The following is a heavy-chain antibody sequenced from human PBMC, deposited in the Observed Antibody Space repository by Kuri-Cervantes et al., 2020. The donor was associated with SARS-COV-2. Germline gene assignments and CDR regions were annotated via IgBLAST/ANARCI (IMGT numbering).Heavy chain of an antibody. Sequence: GESLKISCAASGFTFSSYAMHWVRQAPGKGLEWVAVISYDGSNKYYADSVKGRFTISRDNSKNTLYLQMNSLRAEDTAVYYCARDLHCSSTSCYSPWFDPWGQGTLVTASS. D-gene: IGHD2-2*01. CDR2: ISYDGSNK. CDR1: GFTFSSYA. J-gene: IGHJ5*02. V-gene: IGHV3-30-3*01. CDR3: ARDLHCSSTSCYSPWFDP.